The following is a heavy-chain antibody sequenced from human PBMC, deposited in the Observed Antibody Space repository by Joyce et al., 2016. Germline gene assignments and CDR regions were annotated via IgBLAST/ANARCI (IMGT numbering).Heavy chain of an antibody. CDR2: INPDRRDT. V-gene: IGHV1-2*02. D-gene: IGHD4-23*01. CDR3: AREYGGTFYFDY. CDR1: GFRFSGYS. J-gene: IGHJ4*02. Sequence: QVQLVQSGAEVKNPGASVKVSCKASGFRFSGYSIHWVRQAPGQGLEWMGWINPDRRDTSDAQKFQGRVTMTRDTSISTVYLELGRLTSDDTALYYCAREYGGTFYFDYWGQVTLVTVSS.